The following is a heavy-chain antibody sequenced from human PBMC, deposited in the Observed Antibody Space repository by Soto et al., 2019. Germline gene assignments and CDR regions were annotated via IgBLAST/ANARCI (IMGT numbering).Heavy chain of an antibody. Sequence: GASVKVSCKASGYTFTSYDINWVRQATGQGLEWMGWMNPNSGNTGYAQKFQGRVTMTRNTSISTAYMELSSLRSEDTAVYYCARSASDIVVVVAANRDDAFDIWGQGTMVTVS. J-gene: IGHJ3*02. V-gene: IGHV1-8*01. CDR1: GYTFTSYD. CDR2: MNPNSGNT. D-gene: IGHD2-15*01. CDR3: ARSASDIVVVVAANRDDAFDI.